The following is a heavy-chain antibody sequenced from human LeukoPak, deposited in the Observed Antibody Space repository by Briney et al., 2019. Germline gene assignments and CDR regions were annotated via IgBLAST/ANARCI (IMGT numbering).Heavy chain of an antibody. CDR3: AAEDGGSNWFDP. Sequence: SETLSLTCTVSGGSISSYYWSWIRQPPGKGLEWIAYVHYSGSTNYNPSLKSRVTISLDTSMNQFSLKLSSVTTADTAVYYCAAEDGGSNWFDPWGQGTLVTVSS. CDR2: VHYSGST. CDR1: GGSISSYY. D-gene: IGHD3-16*01. V-gene: IGHV4-59*01. J-gene: IGHJ5*02.